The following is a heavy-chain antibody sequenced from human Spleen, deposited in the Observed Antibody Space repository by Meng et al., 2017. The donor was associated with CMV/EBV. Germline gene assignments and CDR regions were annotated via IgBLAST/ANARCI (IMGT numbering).Heavy chain of an antibody. CDR2: LTGNGDHT. V-gene: IGHV3-23*01. Sequence: GGSLRLSCAASGFTFSTYWMTWVRQAPGKGLEWVSSLTGNGDHTYYADSVKGRFTISRDNSKRTVYLQMNSLRADDTAMYFCAKGTFWGLGASHYFDSWGRGTLVTVSS. CDR1: GFTFSTYW. CDR3: AKGTFWGLGASHYFDS. J-gene: IGHJ4*01. D-gene: IGHD1-26*01.